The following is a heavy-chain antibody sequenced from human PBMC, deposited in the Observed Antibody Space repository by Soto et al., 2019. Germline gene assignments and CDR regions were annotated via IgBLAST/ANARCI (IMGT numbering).Heavy chain of an antibody. CDR2: ISSTSIYK. D-gene: IGHD1-1*01. J-gene: IGHJ4*02. Sequence: EVQLLESGGGLVKPGGSLRLSCAASGFTFRSYSINWVRQPPGKGLEWVSFISSTSIYKYHADSVKGRFTISRDNARNTVLLQMTTLRGEDTAVYHCASGVQLVSEKYFDSWGQGTLVTVSS. CDR1: GFTFRSYS. V-gene: IGHV3-21*06. CDR3: ASGVQLVSEKYFDS.